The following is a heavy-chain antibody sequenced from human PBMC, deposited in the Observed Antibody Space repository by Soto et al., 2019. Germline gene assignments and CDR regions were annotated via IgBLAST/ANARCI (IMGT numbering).Heavy chain of an antibody. J-gene: IGHJ4*02. CDR3: AKDVGGHYCTPTSCLYFFHS. V-gene: IGHV3-23*01. CDR1: GFSFNNYA. CDR2: ISDSGST. D-gene: IGHD2-2*01. Sequence: WGSLRLSCAASGFSFNNYAMNWVRQAPGQGLEWVSTISDSGSTYYADSVKGRFTISRDNSKNTLYLQMKSLRAEDTAVYFCAKDVGGHYCTPTSCLYFFHSWGRGTLVTVSS.